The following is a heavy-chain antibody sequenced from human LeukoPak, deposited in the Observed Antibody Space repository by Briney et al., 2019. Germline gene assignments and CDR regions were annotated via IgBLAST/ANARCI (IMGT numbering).Heavy chain of an antibody. J-gene: IGHJ4*02. CDR1: GDSITGYY. V-gene: IGHV4-59*01. CDR2: ISYTGST. D-gene: IGHD6-19*01. CDR3: VREPSSSGWFAY. Sequence: PSETLSLTCTVSGDSITGYYWSWIRQPPGKGLEWSAYISYTGSTNYNPSLRGRVTISLDTSANQFSLKFSSVTTTDTAVYYCVREPSSSGWFAYWGQGTLVTVSS.